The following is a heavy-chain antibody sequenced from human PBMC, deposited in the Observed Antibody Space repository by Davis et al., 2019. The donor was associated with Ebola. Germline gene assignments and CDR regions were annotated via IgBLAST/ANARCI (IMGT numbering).Heavy chain of an antibody. CDR2: VNLDGRKT. Sequence: GESLKISCAASGFTFSSYWMHWVRQAPGTGLVWVSRVNLDGRKTTYEDSVKGRFTISRDNAKNTLYLQMNSLRADDTGVYYFARVAYGDSWRWFDPWGQGTLVTVSS. V-gene: IGHV3-74*01. J-gene: IGHJ5*02. D-gene: IGHD4-17*01. CDR3: ARVAYGDSWRWFDP. CDR1: GFTFSSYW.